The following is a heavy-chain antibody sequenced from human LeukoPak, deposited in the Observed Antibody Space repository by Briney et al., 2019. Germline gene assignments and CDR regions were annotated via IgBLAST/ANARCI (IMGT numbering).Heavy chain of an antibody. J-gene: IGHJ4*02. D-gene: IGHD2-15*01. CDR3: ARLVVVAATRSDY. V-gene: IGHV3-21*01. CDR1: GFTFSSYS. CDR2: ISSSSSYI. Sequence: GGSLRLSCAASGFTFSSYSVNWVRQAPGKGLEWVSSISSSSSYIYYADSVKGRFTISRDNAKNSLYLQMNSLRAEDTAVYYCARLVVVAATRSDYWGQGTLVTVSS.